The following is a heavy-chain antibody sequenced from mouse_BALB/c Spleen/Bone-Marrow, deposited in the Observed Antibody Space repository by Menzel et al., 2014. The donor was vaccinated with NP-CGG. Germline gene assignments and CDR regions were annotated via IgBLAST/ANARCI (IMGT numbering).Heavy chain of an antibody. Sequence: EVKDAESGGGLVKPGGSLKLSCAASGFTFSSYAMFWVRQTPGKRLEWVATISSGGSYTYYPDSVKGRFTISRDNANNTLYLQMSSLRSEDTAMYYCASSYYDYDGYAMDYWGQGTSVTVSS. CDR3: ASSYYDYDGYAMDY. J-gene: IGHJ4*01. V-gene: IGHV5-9-1*01. CDR1: GFTFSSYA. D-gene: IGHD2-4*01. CDR2: ISSGGSYT.